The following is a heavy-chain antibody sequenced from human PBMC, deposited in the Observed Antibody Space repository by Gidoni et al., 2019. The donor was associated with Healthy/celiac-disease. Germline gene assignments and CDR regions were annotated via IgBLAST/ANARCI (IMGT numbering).Heavy chain of an antibody. V-gene: IGHV3-7*04. J-gene: IGHJ6*02. CDR2: IKQDGSEK. CDR3: ARVVVQGVLSYYYGMDV. CDR1: GFTFSSYW. D-gene: IGHD3-10*01. Sequence: EVQLVESGGGWVQPGGSLRLSCAASGFTFSSYWMSWVRQAPGKGLEWVANIKQDGSEKYYVDSVKGRFTISRDNAKNSLYLQMNSLRAEDTAVYYCARVVVQGVLSYYYGMDVWGQGTTVTVSS.